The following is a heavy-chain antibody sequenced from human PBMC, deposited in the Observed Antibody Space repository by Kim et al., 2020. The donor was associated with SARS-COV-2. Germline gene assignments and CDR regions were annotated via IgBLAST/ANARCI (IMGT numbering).Heavy chain of an antibody. Sequence: GGSLRLSCAASGFTFSSYGMHWVRQAPGKGLEWVAVISYDGSNKYYADSVKGRFTISRDNSKNTLYLQMNSLRAEDTAVYYCAKAGGWAPVEAFDIWGQGTMVTVSS. D-gene: IGHD6-19*01. CDR3: AKAGGWAPVEAFDI. CDR1: GFTFSSYG. V-gene: IGHV3-30*18. J-gene: IGHJ3*02. CDR2: ISYDGSNK.